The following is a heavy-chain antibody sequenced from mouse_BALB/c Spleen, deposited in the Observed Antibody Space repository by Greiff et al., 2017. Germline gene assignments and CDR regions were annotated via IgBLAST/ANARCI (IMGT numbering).Heavy chain of an antibody. Sequence: VQLQQSGPELVKPGASVKISCKASGYSFTGYYMHWVKQSHVKSLEWIGRINPYNGATSYNQNFKDKASLTVDKSSSTAYMELHSLTSEDSAVYYCARSRYDGYYYAMDYWGQGTSVTVSS. D-gene: IGHD2-14*01. CDR1: GYSFTGYY. CDR2: INPYNGAT. V-gene: IGHV1-31*01. CDR3: ARSRYDGYYYAMDY. J-gene: IGHJ4*01.